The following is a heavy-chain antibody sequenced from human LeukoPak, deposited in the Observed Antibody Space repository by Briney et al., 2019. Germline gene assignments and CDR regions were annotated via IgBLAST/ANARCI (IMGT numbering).Heavy chain of an antibody. CDR3: ARGISPLYY. CDR2: IRSSGSIT. CDR1: GFTFSSYE. V-gene: IGHV3-48*03. Sequence: PGGSLRLSCAASGFTFSSYEMNWVRQAPGKGLEWVSYIRSSGSITYYADSVKGRFTIPRDNAKNSLYLQMNSLRAEDTAAYYCARGISPLYYWGQGTLVTVSS. J-gene: IGHJ4*02.